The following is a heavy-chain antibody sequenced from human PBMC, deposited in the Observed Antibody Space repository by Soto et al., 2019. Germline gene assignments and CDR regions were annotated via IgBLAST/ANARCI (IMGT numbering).Heavy chain of an antibody. CDR1: GFTFSNAW. CDR3: TTSPDLYGDYPLNDY. CDR2: IKSKTDGGTT. Sequence: GGSLRLSCAASGFTFSNAWMSWVRQAPGKGLEWVGRIKSKTDGGTTDYAAPVKGRFTISRDDSKNTLYLQMNSLKTEDTAVYYCTTSPDLYGDYPLNDYWGQGTLVTVSS. V-gene: IGHV3-15*01. J-gene: IGHJ4*02. D-gene: IGHD4-17*01.